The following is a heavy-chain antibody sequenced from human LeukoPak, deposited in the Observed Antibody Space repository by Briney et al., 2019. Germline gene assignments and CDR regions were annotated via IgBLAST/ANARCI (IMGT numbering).Heavy chain of an antibody. Sequence: PSETLSLTCTVSGGSISSSSYYWGWIRQPPGKGLEWIGSIYYSGSTYYNPSLKSRVTISVDTSKNQFSLKVNSVTAADTAVYYCARRRTDILTDYHPYYFDSWGQGTLVTVSS. CDR2: IYYSGST. CDR1: GGSISSSSYY. CDR3: ARRRTDILTDYHPYYFDS. V-gene: IGHV4-39*01. D-gene: IGHD3-9*01. J-gene: IGHJ4*02.